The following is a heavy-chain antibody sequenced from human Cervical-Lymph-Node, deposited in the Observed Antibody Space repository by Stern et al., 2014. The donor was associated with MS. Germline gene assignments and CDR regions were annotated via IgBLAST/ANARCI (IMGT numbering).Heavy chain of an antibody. CDR1: GASISSGTSY. CDR3: ARGHWELLGNNYFDS. CDR2: LHASGAT. J-gene: IGHJ4*02. D-gene: IGHD1-26*01. Sequence: QLQLQESGPGLVKPSQTLSLTCTVSGASISSGTSYWSWIRQPAGGGLEWIGRLHASGATYYNPSLKSRVTISGDTSKTHFSLNLNSVTAADTAVYYCARGHWELLGNNYFDSWGQGTLVTVSS. V-gene: IGHV4-61*02.